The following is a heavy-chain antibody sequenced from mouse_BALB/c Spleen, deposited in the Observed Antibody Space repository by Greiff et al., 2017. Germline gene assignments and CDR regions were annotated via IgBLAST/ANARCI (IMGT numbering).Heavy chain of an antibody. V-gene: IGHV3-2*02. CDR2: ISYSGST. CDR3: ARGGKNLYGSSPLAMDY. Sequence: EVKLMESGPGLVKPSQSLSLTCTVTGYSITSDYAWNWIRQFPGNKLEWMGYISYSGSTSYNPSLKSRISITRDTSKNQFFLQLNSVTTEDTATYYCARGGKNLYGSSPLAMDYWGQGTSVTVSS. CDR1: GYSITSDYA. J-gene: IGHJ4*01. D-gene: IGHD1-1*01.